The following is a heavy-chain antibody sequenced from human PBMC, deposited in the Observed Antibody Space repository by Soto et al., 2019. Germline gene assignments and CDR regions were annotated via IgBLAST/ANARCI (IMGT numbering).Heavy chain of an antibody. Sequence: GGSLRLSCAASGFTFSRLAMGWVRQAPGKGLEWVSVIDYSGGTTYYTDSVKGRFIISRDNSKKMLYLQMNRLRAEDTAVYYCAKDATRTDGWYYFDYWGQGALVTVSS. V-gene: IGHV3-23*01. CDR1: GFTFSRLA. CDR3: AKDATRTDGWYYFDY. CDR2: IDYSGGTT. D-gene: IGHD6-19*01. J-gene: IGHJ4*02.